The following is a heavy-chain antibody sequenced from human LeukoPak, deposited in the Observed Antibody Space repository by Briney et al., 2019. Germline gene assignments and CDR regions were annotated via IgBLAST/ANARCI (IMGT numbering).Heavy chain of an antibody. Sequence: GASVKVSCKASGYTFTSYGISWVRQAPGQGLEWMGWISAYNGNTNYAQKLQGRVTMTTDTSTSTAYMELRSLRSDDTAVYYCARVLIVVVPAAIKGGSYYFDYWGQGTLVTVSS. CDR1: GYTFTSYG. CDR3: ARVLIVVVPAAIKGGSYYFDY. V-gene: IGHV1-18*01. J-gene: IGHJ4*02. CDR2: ISAYNGNT. D-gene: IGHD2-2*01.